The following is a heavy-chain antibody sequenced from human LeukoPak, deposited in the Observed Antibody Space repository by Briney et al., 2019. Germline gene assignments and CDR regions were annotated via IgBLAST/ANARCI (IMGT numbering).Heavy chain of an antibody. Sequence: GGSLRLSCAASGLTVSSNCMSWVRLAPGKGLEWVANIKQDGSEKYYVDSVKGRFTISRDNAKNSLYLQMNSLRAEDTAVYYCARGYSSSRSPPNYYYYYYMDVWGKGTTVTVSS. CDR1: GLTVSSNC. CDR3: ARGYSSSRSPPNYYYYYYMDV. J-gene: IGHJ6*03. CDR2: IKQDGSEK. V-gene: IGHV3-7*01. D-gene: IGHD6-13*01.